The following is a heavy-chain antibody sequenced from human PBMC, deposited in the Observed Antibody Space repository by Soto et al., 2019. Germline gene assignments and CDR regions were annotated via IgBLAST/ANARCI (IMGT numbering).Heavy chain of an antibody. CDR2: INHSGST. V-gene: IGHV4-34*01. Sequence: QVQLQQWGAGLLKPSETLSLTCAVYGGSFSGYYWSWIRQPPGKGLEWIGEINHSGSTNYNPSLKSRVTISVDTSKNQFSRKLSSVTAADTAVYYCARAPIVVVPAAKRPTINWFDPWGQGTLVTVSS. D-gene: IGHD2-2*01. CDR1: GGSFSGYY. CDR3: ARAPIVVVPAAKRPTINWFDP. J-gene: IGHJ5*02.